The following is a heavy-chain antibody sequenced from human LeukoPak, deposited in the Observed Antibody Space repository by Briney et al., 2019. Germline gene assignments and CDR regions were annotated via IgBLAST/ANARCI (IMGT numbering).Heavy chain of an antibody. V-gene: IGHV3-21*01. CDR2: ISSSSSYI. CDR3: AREAVYDSSGPPFYFDY. CDR1: GFTFSSYS. Sequence: PGGSLRLSCAASGFTFSSYSMNWVRQAPGKGLEWVSSISSSSSYIYYADSVKGRLTISRDNAKNSLYLQMNSLRAEDTAVYYCAREAVYDSSGPPFYFDYWGQGTLVTVSS. J-gene: IGHJ4*02. D-gene: IGHD3-22*01.